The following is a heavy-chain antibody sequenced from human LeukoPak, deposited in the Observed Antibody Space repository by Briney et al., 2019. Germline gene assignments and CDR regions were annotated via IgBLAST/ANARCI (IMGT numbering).Heavy chain of an antibody. D-gene: IGHD4-11*01. Sequence: GGSLRLSCAASGFTFSSYWMHWVRQAPGKGLVWVSSINSDGGSTSYADSVKGRFTISRDNAKNTLYLQRNSLRAEDTAVYYCPRDSPASTVTTQKYYYYYMDVWGKGTTVTVPS. J-gene: IGHJ6*03. V-gene: IGHV3-74*01. CDR1: GFTFSSYW. CDR3: PRDSPASTVTTQKYYYYYMDV. CDR2: INSDGGST.